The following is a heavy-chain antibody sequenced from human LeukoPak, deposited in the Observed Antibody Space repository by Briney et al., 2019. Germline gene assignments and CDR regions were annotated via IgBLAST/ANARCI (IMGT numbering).Heavy chain of an antibody. CDR1: GFTFSSHW. CDR3: ARDYSSWIDH. Sequence: PGGSLRLSCAASGFTFSSHWMSWARQAPGKGLEWVANIKQDGSEIYYVDSVRGRFTISRDNAKNSLYLQMNSLRADDTAVYYCARDYSSWIDHWGQGTLVTVSS. CDR2: IKQDGSEI. V-gene: IGHV3-7*05. J-gene: IGHJ4*02. D-gene: IGHD6-6*01.